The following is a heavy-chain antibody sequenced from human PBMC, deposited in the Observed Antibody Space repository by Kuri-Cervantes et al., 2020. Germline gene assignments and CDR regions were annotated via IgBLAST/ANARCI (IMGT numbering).Heavy chain of an antibody. D-gene: IGHD3-10*01. CDR1: GFTFSSYA. Sequence: GGSLRLSCAASGFTFSSYAMHWVRQAPGKGLEWVTVISYDGSIRYYIDSVKGRFTISRDNSKNRLYLQMNSLRAEDTAVYYCAKTLYYYGSGSYFYYFDYWGQGTLVTVSS. V-gene: IGHV3-30*07. J-gene: IGHJ4*02. CDR3: AKTLYYYGSGSYFYYFDY. CDR2: ISYDGSIR.